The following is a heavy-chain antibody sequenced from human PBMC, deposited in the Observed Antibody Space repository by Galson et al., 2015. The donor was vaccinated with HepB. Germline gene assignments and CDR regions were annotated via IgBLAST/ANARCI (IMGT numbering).Heavy chain of an antibody. Sequence: SVKVSCKASGYTFTSYAMHWVRQAPGQRLEWMGWINAGNGNTKYSQKFQGRVTITRDTSASTAYMELSSLRSEDTAVYYCARPYSSSGRIVYYFDYWGQGTLVTVSS. CDR1: GYTFTSYA. CDR3: ARPYSSSGRIVYYFDY. J-gene: IGHJ4*02. CDR2: INAGNGNT. D-gene: IGHD6-6*01. V-gene: IGHV1-3*01.